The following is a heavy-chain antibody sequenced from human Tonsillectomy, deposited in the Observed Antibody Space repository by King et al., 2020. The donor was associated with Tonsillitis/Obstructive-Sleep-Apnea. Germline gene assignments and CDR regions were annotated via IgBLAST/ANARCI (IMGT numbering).Heavy chain of an antibody. CDR2: ISWNSGSI. CDR1: GFTFDDYA. D-gene: IGHD3-3*01. V-gene: IGHV3-9*01. J-gene: IGHJ5*02. Sequence: VQLVESGGGLVQPGRSLRLSCAASGFTFDDYAMHWVRQPPGKGLEWVSGISWNSGSIGYADSVKGRFTISRDNAKNSLYLQMNSLRADDTALYYCAKNGAAYDFWSGRTSFDPWGQGTLVTVSS. CDR3: AKNGAAYDFWSGRTSFDP.